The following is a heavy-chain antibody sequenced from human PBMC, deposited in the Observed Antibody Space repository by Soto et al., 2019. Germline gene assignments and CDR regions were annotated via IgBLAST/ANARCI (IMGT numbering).Heavy chain of an antibody. CDR3: ARTPSLLRYFDWPLYYFDY. V-gene: IGHV4-61*08. CDR1: GFSISSGGYS. J-gene: IGHJ4*02. D-gene: IGHD3-9*01. CDR2: IYSSGST. Sequence: SETLSLTCAFSGFSISSGGYSWSWIRQPPGKGLEWIGYIYSSGSTNYNPSLNSRVTISVDTSKNQFSLKLSSVTAADTAVYYCARTPSLLRYFDWPLYYFDYWGQGTLVTVS.